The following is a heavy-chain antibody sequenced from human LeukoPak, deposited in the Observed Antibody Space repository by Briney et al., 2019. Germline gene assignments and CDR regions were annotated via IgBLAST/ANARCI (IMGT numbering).Heavy chain of an antibody. J-gene: IGHJ3*02. D-gene: IGHD5-18*01. V-gene: IGHV4-4*07. CDR1: GGSISSYY. Sequence: PSETLSLTCTVSGGSISSYYWSWIRQPAGKGLEWIGHIYTSGSTNYNPSLKSRVTMSVDTSKNQFSLKLSSVTAADTAVYYCARSISGFGYCYGDDAFDIWGQGTMVTVSS. CDR3: ARSISGFGYCYGDDAFDI. CDR2: IYTSGST.